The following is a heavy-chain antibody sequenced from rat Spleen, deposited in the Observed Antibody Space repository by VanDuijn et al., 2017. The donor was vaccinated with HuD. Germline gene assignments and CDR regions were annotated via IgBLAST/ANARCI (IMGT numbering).Heavy chain of an antibody. CDR2: ISYDGSST. V-gene: IGHV5-29*01. J-gene: IGHJ3*01. CDR3: ARHNSGYGVMDA. D-gene: IGHD4-3*01. Sequence: EVQLVESGGGLVQPGRSLKLSCAASGFTFSKYGMAWVRQTPTKGLEWVASISYDGSSTYYRDSVKGRFTISRDNAKSTLYLQMDSLRSDDTATYYGARHNSGYGVMDAWGQGTLVTVSS. CDR1: GFTFSKYG.